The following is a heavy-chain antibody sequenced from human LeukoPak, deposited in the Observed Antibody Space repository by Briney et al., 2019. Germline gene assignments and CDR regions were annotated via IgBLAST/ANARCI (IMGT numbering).Heavy chain of an antibody. Sequence: GGSLRLSCVASGFTFSSSVMSWVRQAPGKGLEWVSTTSGSTGNTYYADSVKGRFTISRDNSKNTIYLQVNSLRAEDTAVYYCAKRSPQGFFDYWGQGTLVTVSS. CDR1: GFTFSSSV. CDR2: TSGSTGNT. V-gene: IGHV3-23*01. CDR3: AKRSPQGFFDY. J-gene: IGHJ4*02.